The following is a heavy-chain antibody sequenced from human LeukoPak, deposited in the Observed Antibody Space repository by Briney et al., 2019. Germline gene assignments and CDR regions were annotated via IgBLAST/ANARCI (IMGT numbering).Heavy chain of an antibody. CDR3: ARDLRLYDY. Sequence: GGSLRLSCAASGFTFSTYWMHWVRHAPGKGLVWVSRINSDGSTTNYADSVKGRFTISRDNAKNTLYLQMSSLTAEDTAVYYCARDLRLYDYWGQGTLVTVSS. D-gene: IGHD2/OR15-2a*01. CDR1: GFTFSTYW. CDR2: INSDGSTT. J-gene: IGHJ4*02. V-gene: IGHV3-74*01.